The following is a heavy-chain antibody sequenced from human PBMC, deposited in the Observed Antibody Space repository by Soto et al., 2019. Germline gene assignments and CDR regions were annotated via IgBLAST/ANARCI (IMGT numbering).Heavy chain of an antibody. V-gene: IGHV3-11*01. D-gene: IGHD6-19*01. CDR1: GFTFSDYY. CDR2: ISSSGSTI. Sequence: GGSLRLSCAASGFTFSDYYMSWIRQAPGKGLEWVSYISSSGSTIYYADSVKGRFTISRDNAKNSLYLQMNSLRAEDTAVYYCARDGPRPPGYSSGWYGSIDYWGQGTLVTVSS. J-gene: IGHJ4*02. CDR3: ARDGPRPPGYSSGWYGSIDY.